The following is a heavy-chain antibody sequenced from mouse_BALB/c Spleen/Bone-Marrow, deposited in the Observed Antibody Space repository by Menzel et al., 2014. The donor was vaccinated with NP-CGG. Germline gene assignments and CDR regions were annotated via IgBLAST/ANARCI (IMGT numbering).Heavy chain of an antibody. Sequence: EVQLVESGGDLVKPGGSPKLSCVASGFTFGSYGMSWVRPTPDKRLEWVATISSGGSYTYYPDSVKGRFTISRDNAKNTLYLQMSSLKSEDTAMYYCGRNYYGSSYYFDYWGQGTTLTVSS. CDR3: GRNYYGSSYYFDY. J-gene: IGHJ2*01. D-gene: IGHD1-1*01. CDR2: ISSGGSYT. V-gene: IGHV5-6*01. CDR1: GFTFGSYG.